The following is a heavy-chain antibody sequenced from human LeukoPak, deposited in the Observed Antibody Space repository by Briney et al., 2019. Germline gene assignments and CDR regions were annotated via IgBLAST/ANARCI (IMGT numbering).Heavy chain of an antibody. Sequence: SETLSLTCAVYGGSFSGYYWSWIRQPPGKGLEWIGEINHSGSTNYNPSLKSRVTISVDTSKNQFSLKLSSVTAADTAVYYCARTRREQLPDYWGQGTLVTVSS. CDR3: ARTRREQLPDY. CDR2: INHSGST. CDR1: GGSFSGYY. D-gene: IGHD6-13*01. V-gene: IGHV4-34*01. J-gene: IGHJ4*02.